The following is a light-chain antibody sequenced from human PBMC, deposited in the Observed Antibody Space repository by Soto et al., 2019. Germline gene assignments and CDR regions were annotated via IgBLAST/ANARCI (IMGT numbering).Light chain of an antibody. J-gene: IGKJ2*01. CDR2: GAY. Sequence: DIQMTQSPSSLSASVGDRVTITCRASHTFSSFLNWYQQKRGKPPTLLIYGAYSLRSGVSSRFNGRRGGAEVRHTHSRRQACEFGYYYCQQTYSPPFTFGQGTSLELK. V-gene: IGKV1-39*01. CDR3: QQTYSPPFT. CDR1: HTFSSF.